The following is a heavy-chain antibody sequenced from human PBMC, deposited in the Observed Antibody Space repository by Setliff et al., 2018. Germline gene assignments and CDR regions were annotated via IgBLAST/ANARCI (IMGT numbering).Heavy chain of an antibody. CDR2: IHYSGST. CDR3: ARTRYGLGGRPY. J-gene: IGHJ4*02. D-gene: IGHD2-15*01. V-gene: IGHV4-59*01. CDR1: GDSISGDY. Sequence: LSLTCTVSGDSISGDYWSWIRQPPGKGLEWIGFIHYSGSTNYNPSLKSRVTISLDTPKNQFSLRLSSVTAVDTAVYYCARTRYGLGGRPYWGQGTLVTVSS.